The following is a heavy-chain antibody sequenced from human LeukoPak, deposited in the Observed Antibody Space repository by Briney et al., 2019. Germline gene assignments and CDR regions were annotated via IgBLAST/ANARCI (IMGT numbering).Heavy chain of an antibody. J-gene: IGHJ4*02. Sequence: PGGSLRLSCAASGFTFSSYAMSWVRQARGEGREWVSDIRGSGGSTYYADSVKGRFTISRDNSKNTLYLQMNSLRAEDTAVYYCAKDFLPYCGGDCYSYYFDYWGQGTLVTVSS. CDR3: AKDFLPYCGGDCYSYYFDY. V-gene: IGHV3-23*01. CDR2: IRGSGGST. CDR1: GFTFSSYA. D-gene: IGHD2-21*01.